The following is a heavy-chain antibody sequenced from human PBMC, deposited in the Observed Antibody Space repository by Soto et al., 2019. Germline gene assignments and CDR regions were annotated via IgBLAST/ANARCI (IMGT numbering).Heavy chain of an antibody. V-gene: IGHV1-46*01. Sequence: GASVKVSCKASGYTFTTYYMHWVRQAPGQGLEWMGIIYPSGGSTSYAQKFQGRVTMTRGTSTSTVYMELSSLRSEDTVVYYCARESLAVAGTGGGFDIWGQGTMVTVS. CDR1: GYTFTTYY. CDR2: IYPSGGST. D-gene: IGHD6-19*01. J-gene: IGHJ3*02. CDR3: ARESLAVAGTGGGFDI.